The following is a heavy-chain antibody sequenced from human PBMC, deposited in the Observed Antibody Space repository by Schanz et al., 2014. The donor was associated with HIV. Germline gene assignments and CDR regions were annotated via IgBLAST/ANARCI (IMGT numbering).Heavy chain of an antibody. CDR2: IYYSGSP. J-gene: IGHJ4*02. Sequence: QVQLQESGPGLVKPSQTLSLTCTVSGGSISNGGYYWSWIRQHPRKGLEWIGFIYYSGSPYYNPSLKSRLTISVDTSKNQFALNLSSVTAGDTAVYYCAGSSTVAVDYWGQGTLVTVSS. CDR1: GGSISNGGYY. D-gene: IGHD6-19*01. CDR3: AGSSTVAVDY. V-gene: IGHV4-31*03.